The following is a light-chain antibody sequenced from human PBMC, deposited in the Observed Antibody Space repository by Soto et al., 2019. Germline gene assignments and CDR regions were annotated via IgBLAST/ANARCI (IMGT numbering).Light chain of an antibody. CDR2: RSN. V-gene: IGLV1-47*01. J-gene: IGLJ2*01. CDR3: AAWDDSLSGVV. CDR1: SSNIGSNY. Sequence: QSVLTQPPSASGTPGQRVTISCSGSSSNIGSNYVYWYQQLPGTAPKLLIYRSNQRPSGVPDRFSGSKSGTSASLAISGLRSEYEADYYCAAWDDSLSGVVFGGGTKVTVL.